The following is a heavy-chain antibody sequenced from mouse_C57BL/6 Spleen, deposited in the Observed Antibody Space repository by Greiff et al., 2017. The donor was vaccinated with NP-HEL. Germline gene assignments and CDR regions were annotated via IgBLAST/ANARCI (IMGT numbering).Heavy chain of an antibody. CDR1: GYTFTSYW. V-gene: IGHV1-72*01. CDR3: ARKYYYGSSLYAMDY. CDR2: IDPNSGGT. Sequence: QVQLQQPGAELVKPGASVKLSCKASGYTFTSYWMHWVKQRPGRGLEWIGRIDPNSGGTKYNEKFKSQATLTVDKPSSTAYMQLSSLTSEDSAVYDCARKYYYGSSLYAMDYWGQGTSVTVSS. D-gene: IGHD1-1*01. J-gene: IGHJ4*01.